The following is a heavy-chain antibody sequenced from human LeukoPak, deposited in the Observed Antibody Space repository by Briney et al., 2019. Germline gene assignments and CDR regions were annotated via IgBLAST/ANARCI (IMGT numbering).Heavy chain of an antibody. J-gene: IGHJ4*02. CDR1: GFTFSSYG. CDR3: AKDLYYDFWSGYFRRFDY. Sequence: GGSLRLSCAASGFTFSSYGMHWVRQAPGKGLEWVAFIRYDGSNKYYADSVKGRFTISRDNSKNTLYLQMNSLRAEDTAVYYCAKDLYYDFWSGYFRRFDYWGQGTLVTVSS. V-gene: IGHV3-30*02. CDR2: IRYDGSNK. D-gene: IGHD3-3*01.